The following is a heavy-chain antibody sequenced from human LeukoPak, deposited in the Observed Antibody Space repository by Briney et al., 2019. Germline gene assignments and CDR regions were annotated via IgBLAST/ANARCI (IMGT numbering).Heavy chain of an antibody. J-gene: IGHJ4*02. CDR1: GVSISSYY. Sequence: NTSETLSLTCTVPGVSISSYYWSWIRQPPGKGLEWIGYIYYSGSTNYNPSLKSRVTISVDTSKNKFSLKLSSVTAADTAVYYCARDQLGYAIDYWGQGTLVTVSS. CDR3: ARDQLGYAIDY. CDR2: IYYSGST. D-gene: IGHD5-12*01. V-gene: IGHV4-59*01.